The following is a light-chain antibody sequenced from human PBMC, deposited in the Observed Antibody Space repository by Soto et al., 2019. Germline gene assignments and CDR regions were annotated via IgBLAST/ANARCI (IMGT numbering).Light chain of an antibody. Sequence: DIVMTQSPLSLPVTPGEPASISCRSSQSLLQSNGYNYLDWYLQKPGQSPQLLIYLGSSRASGVPDRFSGSGSGTDFTLKISRVEAEDVGVYYCMQALQTPLTFGGGTMVEIK. J-gene: IGKJ4*01. CDR1: QSLLQSNGYNY. V-gene: IGKV2-28*01. CDR3: MQALQTPLT. CDR2: LGS.